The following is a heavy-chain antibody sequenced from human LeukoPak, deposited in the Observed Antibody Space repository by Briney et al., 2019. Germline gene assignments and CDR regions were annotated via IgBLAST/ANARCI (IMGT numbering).Heavy chain of an antibody. J-gene: IGHJ3*02. CDR1: GFTFSTYA. CDR3: ARGGIITSYAFEI. D-gene: IGHD3-10*01. CDR2: ISGSGGST. Sequence: GGSLRLSCAASGFTFSTYAMTWVRQAPGKGLEWVSSISGSGGSTYYADSVKGRFTISRDKSKNTLDLQMNSLRAEDTAVYYCARGGIITSYAFEIWGQGTMVTVSS. V-gene: IGHV3-23*01.